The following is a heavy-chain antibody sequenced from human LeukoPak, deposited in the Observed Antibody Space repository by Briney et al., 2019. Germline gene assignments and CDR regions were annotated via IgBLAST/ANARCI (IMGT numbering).Heavy chain of an antibody. CDR3: ARWSRSWYSFDY. CDR1: GGSISSYY. CDR2: TSYSGST. Sequence: SETLSLTRTVSGGSISSYYWNWIRQPPGKGLEWIGYTSYSGSTNYNPSLKSRVTISVDTSKNQLSLRLSSVTAADTAVYYCARWSRSWYSFDYWGQGTLVTVSS. D-gene: IGHD6-13*01. J-gene: IGHJ4*02. V-gene: IGHV4-59*01.